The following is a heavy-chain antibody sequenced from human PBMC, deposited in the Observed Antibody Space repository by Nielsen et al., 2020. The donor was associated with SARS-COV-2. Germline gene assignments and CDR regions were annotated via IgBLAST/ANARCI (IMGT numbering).Heavy chain of an antibody. Sequence: WIRQPPGKGLEWVSAISGSGGSTYYADSVKGRFTISRDNSKNTLYLQMNSLRAEDTAVYYCARVAPDSSSWYLFDYWGQGTLVTVSS. D-gene: IGHD6-13*01. CDR3: ARVAPDSSSWYLFDY. V-gene: IGHV3-23*01. CDR2: ISGSGGST. J-gene: IGHJ4*02.